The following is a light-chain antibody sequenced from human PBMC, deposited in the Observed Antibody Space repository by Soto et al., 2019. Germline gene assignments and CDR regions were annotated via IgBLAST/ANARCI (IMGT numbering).Light chain of an antibody. J-gene: IGLJ3*02. CDR3: GAWDGRLGGV. CDR2: DTY. V-gene: IGLV1-51*01. Sequence: QSVLTQPPSVSAAPGQKVTISCSGNNSNIGKNYVSWYQQFPGTAPKLLIYDTYERPSGIPDRFSASKSGTSATLVITGLQTGDEADYYCGAWDGRLGGVFGGGTKVTVL. CDR1: NSNIGKNY.